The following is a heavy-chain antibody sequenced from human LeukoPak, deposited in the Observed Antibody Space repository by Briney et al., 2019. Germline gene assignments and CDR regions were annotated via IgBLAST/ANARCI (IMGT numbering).Heavy chain of an antibody. J-gene: IGHJ4*02. CDR1: GFTYSNYA. D-gene: IGHD3-22*01. CDR3: AKDRNYYGSGGYYNSFDY. V-gene: IGHV3-23*01. Sequence: PGGSLRLPCAASGFTYSNYAMTWVRQAPGKGLEWVAGISGSGGSTYFADAVKGRFTISRDNSKNTVYLQMNSLRAEDTAVYYCAKDRNYYGSGGYYNSFDYWGQGTLVTVSS. CDR2: ISGSGGST.